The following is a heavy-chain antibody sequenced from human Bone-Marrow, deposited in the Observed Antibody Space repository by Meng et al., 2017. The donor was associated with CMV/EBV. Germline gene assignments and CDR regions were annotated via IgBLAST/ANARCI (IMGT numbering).Heavy chain of an antibody. CDR3: ARNWGSNWYFDL. Sequence: LSGAASGCTGSSNYMSWVRQAPGKGLEWVSVIYSGGRTYYADSVKGRFTISRDNSKNTLYLQMNSLRAEDTAVYYCARNWGSNWYFDLWGRGTLVTVSS. J-gene: IGHJ2*01. D-gene: IGHD7-27*01. V-gene: IGHV3-53*01. CDR1: GCTGSSNY. CDR2: IYSGGRT.